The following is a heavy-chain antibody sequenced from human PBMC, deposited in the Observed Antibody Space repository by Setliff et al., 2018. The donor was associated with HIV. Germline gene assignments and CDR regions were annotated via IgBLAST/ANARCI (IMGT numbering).Heavy chain of an antibody. CDR2: IAYSGTTVYT. CDR3: ARGPPFAF. CDR1: GGSISSSSYY. V-gene: IGHV4-39*07. J-gene: IGHJ4*02. Sequence: SETLSLTCTVSGGSISSSSYYWGWIRQPPGRGLEWIGDIAYSGTTVYTNYNPSLESRVTVSEDTSRHQFFLKLTSVTADDTGIYYCARGPPFAFWGQGLLVTVSS.